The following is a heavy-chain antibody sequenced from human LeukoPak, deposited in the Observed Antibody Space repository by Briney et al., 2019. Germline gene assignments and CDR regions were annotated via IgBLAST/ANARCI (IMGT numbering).Heavy chain of an antibody. J-gene: IGHJ3*02. V-gene: IGHV3-23*01. CDR1: GFTFSGYA. CDR2: ISGSGGST. Sequence: GGSLRLSCAASGFTFSGYAMSWVRQAPGKGLEWVSAISGSGGSTYYADSVKGRFTISRDNSKNTLYLQMNSLRAGDTAVYYCAKDRPQYYYDSSGFDAFDIWGQGTMVTVSS. CDR3: AKDRPQYYYDSSGFDAFDI. D-gene: IGHD3-22*01.